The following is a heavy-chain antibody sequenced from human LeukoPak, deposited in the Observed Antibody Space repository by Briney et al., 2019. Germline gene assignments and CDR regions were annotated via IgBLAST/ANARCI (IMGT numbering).Heavy chain of an antibody. V-gene: IGHV1-18*01. Sequence: GASVKVSCKASGYTFTSYGISWVRQAPGHGLEWMGWINTYNGNTNYAQKLQGRVTMTTDTSTSTAYMELWSLRSDDTAVYYCARDTLIHSSSWPFDYWGQGTRLTVSS. CDR3: ARDTLIHSSSWPFDY. CDR2: INTYNGNT. CDR1: GYTFTSYG. J-gene: IGHJ4*01. D-gene: IGHD6-13*01.